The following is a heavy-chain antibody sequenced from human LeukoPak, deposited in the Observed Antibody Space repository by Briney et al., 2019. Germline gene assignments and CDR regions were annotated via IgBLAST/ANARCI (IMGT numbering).Heavy chain of an antibody. CDR1: GGSISSSSYY. J-gene: IGHJ5*02. V-gene: IGHV4-39*02. CDR3: AGDVTESGLLWFGELSSWFDP. D-gene: IGHD3-10*01. Sequence: TSETLSLTCTVSGGSISSSSYYWGWIRQPPGKGLEWIGSIYYSGSTYYNPSLKSRVTISVDTSKNQFSLKLSSVTAADTAVYYYAGDVTESGLLWFGELSSWFDPWGQGTLVTVSS. CDR2: IYYSGST.